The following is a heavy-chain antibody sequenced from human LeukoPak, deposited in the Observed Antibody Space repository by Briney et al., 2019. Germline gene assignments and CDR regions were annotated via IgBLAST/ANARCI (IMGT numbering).Heavy chain of an antibody. V-gene: IGHV4-39*01. CDR3: ARGITMVRGVIIGNWFDS. D-gene: IGHD3-10*01. Sequence: SETLSLTCTVSGGSISSSSYYWGWIRQPPGKGLEWIGSIYYSGSTYYNPSLKSRVTISVDTSKNQFSLKLSSVTAADTAVYYCARGITMVRGVIIGNWFDSWGQGTLVTVSS. J-gene: IGHJ5*01. CDR1: GGSISSSSYY. CDR2: IYYSGST.